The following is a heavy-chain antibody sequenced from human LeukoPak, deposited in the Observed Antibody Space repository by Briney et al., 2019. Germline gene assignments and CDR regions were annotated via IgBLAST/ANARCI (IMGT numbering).Heavy chain of an antibody. J-gene: IGHJ4*02. CDR3: ARRGGGLYYYGSGSYPIDY. CDR2: INHSGST. D-gene: IGHD3-10*01. CDR1: GGSFSGYY. V-gene: IGHV4-34*01. Sequence: SETPSLTCAGYGGSFSGYYWSWIRQPPGKGLEGIGEINHSGSTNYNPSLKSRVTISVDTSKNRFSLKLSSVTAADTAVYYCARRGGGLYYYGSGSYPIDYWGQGTLVTVSS.